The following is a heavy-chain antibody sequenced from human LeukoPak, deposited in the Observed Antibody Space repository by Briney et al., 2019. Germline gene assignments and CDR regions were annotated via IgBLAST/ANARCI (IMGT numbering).Heavy chain of an antibody. CDR3: AKSPQYSSSWPYDY. Sequence: GGSLRLSCAASGFTFSSYGMHWVRQAPGKGLEWVAVISYDGSNKYYADSVKGRFTISRDNSKNTLYLQMNSLRAEDTAVYYCAKSPQYSSSWPYDYWGQGTLVTVSS. J-gene: IGHJ4*02. V-gene: IGHV3-30*18. D-gene: IGHD6-13*01. CDR1: GFTFSSYG. CDR2: ISYDGSNK.